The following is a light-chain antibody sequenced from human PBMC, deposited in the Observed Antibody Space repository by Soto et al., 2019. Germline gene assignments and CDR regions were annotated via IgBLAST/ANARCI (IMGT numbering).Light chain of an antibody. V-gene: IGKV3-20*01. J-gene: IGKJ2*01. CDR3: QHCGVSPLYT. CDR2: GAS. Sequence: EIVLTQSPGTLSLSPGERATLSCRASQSVSSSYIAWYQHKPGQAPRLLIYGASRRATGIPDRFSGSGSGTDFTLTISRLEPEDFAVYYCQHCGVSPLYTFGQGTKLEI. CDR1: QSVSSSY.